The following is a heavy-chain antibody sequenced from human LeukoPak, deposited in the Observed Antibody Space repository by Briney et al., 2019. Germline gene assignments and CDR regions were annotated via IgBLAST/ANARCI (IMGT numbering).Heavy chain of an antibody. D-gene: IGHD6-13*01. V-gene: IGHV1-2*02. J-gene: IGHJ4*02. Sequence: ASVKVSCKASGYTFTGYYMHWVRQAPGQGLEWMGWINPNSGGTNYAQKFQGRVTMTRDTSISTAYMELSRLRSDDTAVYYRARFYSSSWYDYFDYWGQGTLVTVSS. CDR2: INPNSGGT. CDR1: GYTFTGYY. CDR3: ARFYSSSWYDYFDY.